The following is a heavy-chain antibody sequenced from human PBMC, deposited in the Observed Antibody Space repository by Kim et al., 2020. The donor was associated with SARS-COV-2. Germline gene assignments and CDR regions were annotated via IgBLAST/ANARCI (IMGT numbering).Heavy chain of an antibody. J-gene: IGHJ4*02. CDR2: GGST. Sequence: GGSTYYADSVKGRFTISRDNSKNTLYLQMNSLRAEDTAVYYCAKDPQGDWGQGTLVTVSS. CDR3: AKDPQGD. V-gene: IGHV3-23*01.